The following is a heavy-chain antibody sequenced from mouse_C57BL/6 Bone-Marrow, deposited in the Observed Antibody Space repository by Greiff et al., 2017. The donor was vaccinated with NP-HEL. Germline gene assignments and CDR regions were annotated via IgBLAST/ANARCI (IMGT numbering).Heavy chain of an antibody. CDR3: ARAYFDY. V-gene: IGHV1-59*01. CDR1: GYTFTSYW. J-gene: IGHJ2*01. CDR2: IDPSDSYT. Sequence: VQLQQPGAELVRPGTSVKLSCKASGYTFTSYWMHWVKQRPGQGLEWIGVIDPSDSYTNYNQKFKGKATLTVDTSSSTAYMQLSRLTSEDSAVYYCARAYFDYWGEGTTLTDSS.